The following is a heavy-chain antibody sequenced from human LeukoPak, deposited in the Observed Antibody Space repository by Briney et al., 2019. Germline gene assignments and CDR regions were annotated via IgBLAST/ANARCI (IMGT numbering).Heavy chain of an antibody. CDR2: MSPNSGNT. J-gene: IGHJ4*02. D-gene: IGHD7-27*01. V-gene: IGHV1-8*02. CDR3: VRTPPNWGADS. CDR1: GGTFSSYA. Sequence: GASVKVSCKASGGTFSSYAISWERQAPGQGLEWMGWMSPNSGNTGYAQKFQGRVTMTRDTSTGTAYLELSSLRSEDSAVYYCVRTPPNWGADSWGQGTLVTVSS.